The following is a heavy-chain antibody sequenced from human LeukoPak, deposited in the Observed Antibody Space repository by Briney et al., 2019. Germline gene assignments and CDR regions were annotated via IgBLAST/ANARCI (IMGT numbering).Heavy chain of an antibody. CDR1: GFTFSSYA. CDR3: AKDRWLLESFDY. Sequence: GGSLRLSCAASGFTFSSYAMHWVRQAPGKGLEWVAVISYDGSNKYYADSVKGRFTISRDNSKNTLYLQMNSLRAEDTAVYYCAKDRWLLESFDYWGQGTLVTVSS. D-gene: IGHD3-22*01. J-gene: IGHJ4*02. CDR2: ISYDGSNK. V-gene: IGHV3-30*04.